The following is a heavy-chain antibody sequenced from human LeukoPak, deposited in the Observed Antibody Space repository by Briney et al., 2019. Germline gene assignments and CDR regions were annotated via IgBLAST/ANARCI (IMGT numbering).Heavy chain of an antibody. J-gene: IGHJ4*02. CDR3: AREGSSSRSY. CDR1: GGSFSGYY. Sequence: PSETLSFTCAVYGGSFSGYYWSWIRQPPGKGLEWIGEINHSGSTNYNPSLKSRVTISVDTSKNQFSLKLSSVTAADTAVYYCAREGSSSRSYWGQGTLVTVSS. V-gene: IGHV4-34*01. CDR2: INHSGST. D-gene: IGHD6-13*01.